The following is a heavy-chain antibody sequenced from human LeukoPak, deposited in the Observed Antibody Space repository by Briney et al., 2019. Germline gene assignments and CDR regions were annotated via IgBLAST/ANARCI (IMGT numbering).Heavy chain of an antibody. CDR2: IYSGGNT. CDR3: ARRYAGSWYFDL. J-gene: IGHJ2*01. V-gene: IGHV3-66*04. D-gene: IGHD3-10*01. CDR1: GFTVSSNY. Sequence: GGSLRLSCAASGFTVSSNYMSWVRQAPGKGLEWVSVIYSGGNTYYADSVKGRVTISRDNSRNTVYLQMNSLRAEDTAVYYCARRYAGSWYFDLWGRGTLVTVSP.